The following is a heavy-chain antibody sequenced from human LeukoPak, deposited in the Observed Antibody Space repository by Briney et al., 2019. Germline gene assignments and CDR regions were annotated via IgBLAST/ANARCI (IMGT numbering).Heavy chain of an antibody. CDR2: ISGSGGST. CDR1: GFTFSNFA. V-gene: IGHV3-23*01. Sequence: QPGGSLRLSCVVSGFTFSNFAMTWVRQAPGKGLECVSVISGSGGSTYYADSVKGRFTISRDNSKNTLHLQMNSLRAEDTAVYYCAKEGSSTWLSDYWGQGTLVTVSS. D-gene: IGHD2-2*01. J-gene: IGHJ4*02. CDR3: AKEGSSTWLSDY.